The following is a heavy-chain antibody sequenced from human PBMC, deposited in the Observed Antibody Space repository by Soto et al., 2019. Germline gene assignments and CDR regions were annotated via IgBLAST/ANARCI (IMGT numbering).Heavy chain of an antibody. V-gene: IGHV3-74*01. CDR3: ARVAVGYYYMDV. Sequence: PGGSLRLSCAASGFTFSNYWMHWVRQAPGKGLVWVSRINSDGTRTNYADSVKGRFTVSRDNAENTLYLQMNSLTAEDTAVYYCARVAVGYYYMDVWGKGTTVTSP. J-gene: IGHJ6*03. CDR1: GFTFSNYW. CDR2: INSDGTRT.